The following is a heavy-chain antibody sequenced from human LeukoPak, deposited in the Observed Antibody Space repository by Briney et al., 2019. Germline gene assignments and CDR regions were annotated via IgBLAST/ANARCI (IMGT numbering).Heavy chain of an antibody. CDR3: AKDNILTGWGNFFDY. CDR2: ISWNSGSI. V-gene: IGHV3-9*01. Sequence: PGGSLRLSCAASGFTFDDYAMHWVRQAPGKGLEWVSGISWNSGSIGYADSVKGRFTISRDNAKNSLYLQMNSLRAEDTAVYYCAKDNILTGWGNFFDYWGQGTLVTVSS. J-gene: IGHJ4*02. CDR1: GFTFDDYA. D-gene: IGHD3-9*01.